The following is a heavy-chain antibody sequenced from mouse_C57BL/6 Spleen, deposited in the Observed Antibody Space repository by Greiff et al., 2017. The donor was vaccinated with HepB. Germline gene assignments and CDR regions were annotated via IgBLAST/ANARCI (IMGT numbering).Heavy chain of an antibody. CDR3: ARDGYDDAMDY. J-gene: IGHJ4*01. CDR2: IYPRSGNT. D-gene: IGHD2-2*01. V-gene: IGHV1-81*01. Sequence: QVHVKQSGAELARPGASVKLSCKASGYTFTSYGISWVKQRTGQGLEWIGEIYPRSGNTYYNEKFKGKATLTADKSSSTAYMELRSLTSEDSAVYFCARDGYDDAMDYWGQGTSVTVSS. CDR1: GYTFTSYG.